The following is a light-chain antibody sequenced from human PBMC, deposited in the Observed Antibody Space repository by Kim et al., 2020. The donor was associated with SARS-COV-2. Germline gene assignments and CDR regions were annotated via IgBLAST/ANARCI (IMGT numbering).Light chain of an antibody. CDR2: DAS. J-gene: IGKJ4*01. V-gene: IGKV3-11*01. Sequence: EIVLTQSPATLSLSPGERATLSCRASQSVSSYLAWYQQKPGQAPRLLIYDASNRATGIPARFSGSGSGTDFTLTISSLEPEDFVVYYCQQRSNWLFTFGGGTKVDIK. CDR1: QSVSSY. CDR3: QQRSNWLFT.